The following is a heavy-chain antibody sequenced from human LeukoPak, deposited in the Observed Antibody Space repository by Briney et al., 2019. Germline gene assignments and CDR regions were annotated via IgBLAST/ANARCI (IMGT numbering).Heavy chain of an antibody. CDR2: IYYSGST. Sequence: SETLSLTCTVSGGSISSGDYYWSWIRQPPGKGLEWIGYIYYSGSTNYNPSLKSRVTISVDTSKNQFSLKLSSVTAADTAVYYCARAPSRYDFWSGYYTAPHYYYYGMDVWGQGTTVTVSS. D-gene: IGHD3-3*01. CDR1: GGSISSGDYY. V-gene: IGHV4-61*08. J-gene: IGHJ6*02. CDR3: ARAPSRYDFWSGYYTAPHYYYYGMDV.